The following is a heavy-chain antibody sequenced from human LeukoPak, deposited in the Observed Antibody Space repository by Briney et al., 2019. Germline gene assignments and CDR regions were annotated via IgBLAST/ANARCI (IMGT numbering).Heavy chain of an antibody. V-gene: IGHV4-31*03. CDR1: GGSISSDGYY. D-gene: IGHD4-17*01. CDR2: IYYSGTA. Sequence: SETLSLTCTVSGGSISSDGYYWSWVRQHPEKGLEWIGYIYYSGTAYYNPSLKSRVTMSVDTSKNQFSLKLDSVTAADTAVYYCARFSNDHGVKFDYWGQGTLVTVSS. CDR3: ARFSNDHGVKFDY. J-gene: IGHJ4*02.